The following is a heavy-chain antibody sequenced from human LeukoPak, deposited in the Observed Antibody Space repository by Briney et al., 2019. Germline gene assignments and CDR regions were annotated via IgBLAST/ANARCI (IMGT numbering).Heavy chain of an antibody. D-gene: IGHD6-6*01. Sequence: GGSLRLSCAASGFTFSSYWMSWVRQAPGKGLEWVANIKQDGSEEVYVDSLKGRFTTSRDNAKNSLFLQMNTLRAEDTAVYYCARDPYSSTWSYGMDVWGQGTTVTVSS. CDR1: GFTFSSYW. J-gene: IGHJ6*02. CDR3: ARDPYSSTWSYGMDV. V-gene: IGHV3-7*05. CDR2: IKQDGSEE.